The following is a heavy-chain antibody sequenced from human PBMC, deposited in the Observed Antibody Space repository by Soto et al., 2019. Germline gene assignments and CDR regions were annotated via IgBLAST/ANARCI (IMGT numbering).Heavy chain of an antibody. CDR3: ARDAVVAATNYYYYYMDV. Sequence: GGSLRLSCAASGFTFSGYGMHWVRQAPGKGLEWVAVIWYDGSNKYYADSVKGRFTISRDNSKNTLYLQMNSLRAEDTAVYYCARDAVVAATNYYYYYMDVWGKGTTVTVSS. V-gene: IGHV3-33*01. D-gene: IGHD2-15*01. CDR2: IWYDGSNK. CDR1: GFTFSGYG. J-gene: IGHJ6*03.